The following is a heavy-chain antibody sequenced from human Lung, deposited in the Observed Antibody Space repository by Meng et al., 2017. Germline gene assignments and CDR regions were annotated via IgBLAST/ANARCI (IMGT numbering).Heavy chain of an antibody. CDR1: GGSFSDYY. D-gene: IGHD4-11*01. V-gene: IGHV4-34*01. CDR2: INHSGST. J-gene: IGHJ4*02. Sequence: QVRCQKWGAGALKASEILSLTCVVSGGSFSDYYWSWIRQPPGKGLEWIGEINHSGSTNYNPSLESRATISVDTSQNNLSLKLSSVTAADSAVYYCARGPTTMAHDFDYWGQGTLVTVSS. CDR3: ARGPTTMAHDFDY.